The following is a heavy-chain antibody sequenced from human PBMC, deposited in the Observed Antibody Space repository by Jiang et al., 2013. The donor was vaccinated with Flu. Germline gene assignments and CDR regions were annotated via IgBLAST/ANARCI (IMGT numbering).Heavy chain of an antibody. CDR2: IIPIFGTA. D-gene: IGHD2-15*01. Sequence: SWVRQAPGQGLEWMGGIIPIFGTANYAQKFQGRVTITADESTSTAYMELSSLRSEDTAVYYCARSSKDCSGGSCHEEFDYWGQGTLVTVSS. J-gene: IGHJ4*02. V-gene: IGHV1-69*01. CDR3: ARSSKDCSGGSCHEEFDY.